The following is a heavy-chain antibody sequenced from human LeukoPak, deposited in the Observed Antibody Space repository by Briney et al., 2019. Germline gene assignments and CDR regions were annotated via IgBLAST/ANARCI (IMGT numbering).Heavy chain of an antibody. Sequence: SETLSLTCAVSGDSISKYYWSWVRQTPGKGLEWVGYIYYSGSTNYTPSLKSRVTMSVDTSKTQISLKITSVTAADTALHYCTTELKVGNTGYYLDYWGQGTLVTVSP. CDR2: IYYSGST. CDR1: GDSISKYY. CDR3: TTELKVGNTGYYLDY. V-gene: IGHV4-59*01. J-gene: IGHJ4*02. D-gene: IGHD2/OR15-2a*01.